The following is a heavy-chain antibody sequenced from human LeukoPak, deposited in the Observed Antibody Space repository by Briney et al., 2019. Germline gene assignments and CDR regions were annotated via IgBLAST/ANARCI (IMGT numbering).Heavy chain of an antibody. CDR3: ARYSSGWYQESNTYYFDY. V-gene: IGHV4-34*01. CDR1: GGSFSGYY. Sequence: SETLSLTCAVYGGSFSGYYWSWIRQPPGKGLEWIGEINHSGSTNYNPSLKSRVTISVDTSKNQFSLKLSSVTAADTAMYYCARYSSGWYQESNTYYFDYWGQGTLVTVSS. J-gene: IGHJ4*02. D-gene: IGHD6-19*01. CDR2: INHSGST.